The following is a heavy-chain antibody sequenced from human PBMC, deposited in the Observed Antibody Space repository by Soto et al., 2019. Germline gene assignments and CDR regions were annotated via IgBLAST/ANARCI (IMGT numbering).Heavy chain of an antibody. J-gene: IGHJ4*02. V-gene: IGHV3-15*01. CDR1: GFSFSDGY. Sequence: KPGGSLRLSCAASGFSFSDGYMSWVRQAPGKGLEWVGQIKTNAEGGTTDYAAPVKGRFTISRDDSKNTLHLQMNSLKAEDTAVYYCTTDRVSWSRYRSSWYYFDYWGQGTLVTVSS. CDR3: TTDRVSWSRYRSSWYYFDY. D-gene: IGHD6-13*01. CDR2: IKTNAEGGTT.